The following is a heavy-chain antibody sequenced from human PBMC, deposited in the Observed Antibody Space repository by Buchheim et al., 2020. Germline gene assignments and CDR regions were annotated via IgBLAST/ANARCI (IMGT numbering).Heavy chain of an antibody. CDR1: GGSFSGYH. Sequence: QVQLQQWGAGLLKPSETLSLTCAVFGGSFSGYHWSWIRQPPGKGLEWIGEINHSGHTNYNPSLKRRVTISVHTSKNQFSLKLSSVTAADTAVYYCARGWDSGSYWWGQGTL. CDR3: ARGWDSGSYW. D-gene: IGHD1-26*01. J-gene: IGHJ4*02. CDR2: INHSGHT. V-gene: IGHV4-34*01.